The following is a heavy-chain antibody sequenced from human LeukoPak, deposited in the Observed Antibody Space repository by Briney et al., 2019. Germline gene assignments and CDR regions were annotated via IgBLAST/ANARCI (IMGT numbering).Heavy chain of an antibody. CDR3: AGETSTSDFNALDV. CDR2: IHNNGAI. CDR1: GFNFRDHE. J-gene: IGHJ3*01. D-gene: IGHD2-2*01. V-gene: IGHV3-69-1*01. Sequence: GGSLRLSCVASGFNFRDHEMNWVRQAPGKGLELVSKIHNNGAISYANSVKGRFIISRDNARSSLYLQMNNLRAEDTALYFCAGETSTSDFNALDVWGQGTVVTVS.